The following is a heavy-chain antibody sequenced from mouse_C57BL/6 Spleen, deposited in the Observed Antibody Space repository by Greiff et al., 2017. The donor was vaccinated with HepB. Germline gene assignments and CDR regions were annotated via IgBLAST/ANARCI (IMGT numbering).Heavy chain of an antibody. V-gene: IGHV1-55*01. Sequence: QVQLQQPGAELVKPGASVKMSCKASGYTFTSYWITWVKQRPGQGLEWIGDIYPGSGSTNYNEKFKSKATLTVDTSSRTAYMQLSSLTSEDSAVYYCARERGNYGAMDYWGQGTSVTVSS. D-gene: IGHD2-1*01. J-gene: IGHJ4*01. CDR2: IYPGSGST. CDR3: ARERGNYGAMDY. CDR1: GYTFTSYW.